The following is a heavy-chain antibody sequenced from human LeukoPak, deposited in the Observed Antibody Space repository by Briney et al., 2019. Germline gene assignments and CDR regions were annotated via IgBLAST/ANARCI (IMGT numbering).Heavy chain of an antibody. D-gene: IGHD3-3*01. Sequence: PGGSLRLSCAASGFTFSSYAMHWVRQAPGKGLEWVAVISYDGSNKYYADSVKGRFTISRDNSKNTLYLQMNSLRAEDTAVYYCAREFWSGYWDYWGQGTLVTVSS. J-gene: IGHJ4*02. CDR3: AREFWSGYWDY. CDR2: ISYDGSNK. CDR1: GFTFSSYA. V-gene: IGHV3-30*04.